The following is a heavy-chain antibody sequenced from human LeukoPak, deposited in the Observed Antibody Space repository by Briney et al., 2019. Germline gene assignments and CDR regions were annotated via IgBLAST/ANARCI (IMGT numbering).Heavy chain of an antibody. CDR3: AGTPWFGELTLDY. D-gene: IGHD3-10*01. CDR2: IVVGSGNT. J-gene: IGHJ4*02. V-gene: IGHV1-58*02. CDR1: GFTFTSST. Sequence: SVKVSCKASGFTFTSSTIQWVRQACGQRLEWIGWIVVGSGNTNYAQKFQERVIITRDMSTTAVYMELSSLRSEGTAVYYCAGTPWFGELTLDYWGQGTLVTVSS.